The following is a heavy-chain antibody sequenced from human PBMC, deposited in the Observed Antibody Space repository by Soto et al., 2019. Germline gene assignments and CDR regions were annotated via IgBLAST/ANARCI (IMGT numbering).Heavy chain of an antibody. CDR2: IYYSGST. V-gene: IGHV4-39*01. Sequence: QLQLQESGPGLVKPSETLSLTCTVSGGSISSSSYYWGWIRQPPGKGLEWIGSIYYSGSTYYNPSLKSRVTISVDTSKNQFSLKLSSVTAADTAVYYCARQEELAVGYSYYGMDVWGQGTTVTVSS. CDR3: ARQEELAVGYSYYGMDV. D-gene: IGHD3-3*02. CDR1: GGSISSSSYY. J-gene: IGHJ6*02.